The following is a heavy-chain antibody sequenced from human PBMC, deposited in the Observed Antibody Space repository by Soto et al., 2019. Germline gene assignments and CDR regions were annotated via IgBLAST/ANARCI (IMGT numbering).Heavy chain of an antibody. J-gene: IGHJ4*02. D-gene: IGHD3-10*01. CDR2: IYYIGST. CDR3: ARTTLFGAFDY. CDR1: GGSISSGCYY. Sequence: PSETLTLTCTVSGGSISSGCYYWSWIRQNPGKGLEWIGYIYYIGSTYYNPSLKSRMTISVDTSKNEFSLNVASVTAADMAVYFCARTTLFGAFDYWGQGTQFTVCS. V-gene: IGHV4-31*03.